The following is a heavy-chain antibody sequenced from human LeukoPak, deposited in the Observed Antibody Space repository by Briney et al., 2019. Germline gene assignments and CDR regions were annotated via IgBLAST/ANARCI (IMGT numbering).Heavy chain of an antibody. D-gene: IGHD6-19*01. Sequence: SETLSLTCTVSGGSISSYYWSWIRQPPGKGLEWIGYIYYSGSTNYNPSLKSRVTISVDTSKNQFSLKLSSVTAADTAVYYCARQIGYSSGWGYFDLWGQGTPVTVSS. V-gene: IGHV4-59*08. CDR1: GGSISSYY. CDR3: ARQIGYSSGWGYFDL. CDR2: IYYSGST. J-gene: IGHJ2*01.